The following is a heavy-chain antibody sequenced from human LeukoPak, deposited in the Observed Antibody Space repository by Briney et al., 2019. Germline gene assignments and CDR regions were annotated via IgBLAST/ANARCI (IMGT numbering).Heavy chain of an antibody. CDR2: IYYSGST. CDR1: GGSVSSGSYC. J-gene: IGHJ5*02. CDR3: SGFLEWLFGWFDP. D-gene: IGHD3-3*01. V-gene: IGHV4-61*01. Sequence: PSETLSLTCTVSGGSVSSGSYCWSWIRQPPGKGLEWIGYIYYSGSTNYNPSLKSRVTISVDTSKNQFSLKLSSVTAADTAVYYCSGFLEWLFGWFDPWGQGTLVTVSS.